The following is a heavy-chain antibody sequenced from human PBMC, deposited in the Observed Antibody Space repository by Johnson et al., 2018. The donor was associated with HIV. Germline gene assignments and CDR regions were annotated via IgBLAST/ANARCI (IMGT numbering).Heavy chain of an antibody. CDR1: GFTFSNAW. J-gene: IGHJ3*02. CDR2: IKSKTDGGTT. Sequence: VQLVESGGGLVKPGGSLRLSCAASGFTFSNAWMSWVRQAPGKGLEWVGRIKSKTDGGTTDYAAPVKGRFTISRDDSKNTLYLQMNSLKTEDTAVYYCTTDKGVGAAGGGALGAFDIWGQGTMVTVSS. D-gene: IGHD6-13*01. V-gene: IGHV3-15*01. CDR3: TTDKGVGAAGGGALGAFDI.